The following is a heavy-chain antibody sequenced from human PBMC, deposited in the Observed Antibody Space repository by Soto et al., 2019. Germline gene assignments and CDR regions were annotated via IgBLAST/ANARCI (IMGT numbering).Heavy chain of an antibody. CDR1: GYTFTSYG. Sequence: QVQLVQSGAEVKKPGASVKVSCKASGYTFTSYGISWGRQAPGQGREWMGWISAYNGNPNYSQKLQGRVTMTTDTSTSTAYMALRSLRSDDTAVYYCARVKERRGTVTSLDHWGKGTLVTASS. CDR3: ARVKERRGTVTSLDH. CDR2: ISAYNGNP. J-gene: IGHJ5*02. D-gene: IGHD4-17*01. V-gene: IGHV1-18*01.